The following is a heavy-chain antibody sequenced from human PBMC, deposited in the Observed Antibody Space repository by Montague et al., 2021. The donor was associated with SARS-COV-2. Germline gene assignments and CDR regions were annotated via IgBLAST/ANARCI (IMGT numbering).Heavy chain of an antibody. CDR1: GFTFSSYW. Sequence: SLRLSCAASGFTFSSYWMSWVRQAPGKGLEWVANIKQDGSEKYYVDSVKGRFTISRDNAQTSLYLQMNSMRVEETAVSYCAAGQSSSWLWGQGTLVTVSS. D-gene: IGHD6-13*01. CDR2: IKQDGSEK. CDR3: AAGQSSSWL. J-gene: IGHJ4*02. V-gene: IGHV3-7*01.